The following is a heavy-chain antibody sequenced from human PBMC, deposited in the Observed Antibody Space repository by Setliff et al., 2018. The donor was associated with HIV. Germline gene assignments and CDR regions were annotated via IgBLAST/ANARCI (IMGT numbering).Heavy chain of an antibody. CDR3: AKGVKWLAP. V-gene: IGHV3-53*01. CDR2: MNNDGRT. D-gene: IGHD3-10*01. J-gene: IGHJ5*02. Sequence: LGESLKISCAASGFTFSRYWMHWVRQAPGKGLVWVSVMNNDGRTYYAESVKGRFTVSRDNSINILYLHMNSLIAEDTAVYYCAKGVKWLAPWGQGTLVTVSS. CDR1: GFTFSRYW.